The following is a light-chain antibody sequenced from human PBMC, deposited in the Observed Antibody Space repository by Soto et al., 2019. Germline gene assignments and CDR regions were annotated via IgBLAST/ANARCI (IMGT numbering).Light chain of an antibody. CDR1: SSNIGAGYD. V-gene: IGLV1-40*01. J-gene: IGLJ1*01. Sequence: QSVLTQPPSVSGAPGQRVTISCTGSSSNIGAGYDVHWYQQLPGTAPKLLIYGNSNRPSGVPDRFSGSQSGTSASLAITGLQAEDEADYYCQSYDSSLSSYVVGTGTKLTVL. CDR2: GNS. CDR3: QSYDSSLSSYV.